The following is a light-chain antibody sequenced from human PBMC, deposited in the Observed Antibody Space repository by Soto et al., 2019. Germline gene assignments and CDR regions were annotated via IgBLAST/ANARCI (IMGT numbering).Light chain of an antibody. V-gene: IGKV4-1*01. CDR2: WAS. CDR1: YTVLYAPNSKNY. Sequence: DIVMTQSPDSLAVSLGERATINCKSSYTVLYAPNSKNYLAWFQQKPGQPPKLLIYWASTRESGVPDRFTGSGSGTDFTLSISYVQAEDVAVYYCEQYAGTPWTFGQGNNVEI. CDR3: EQYAGTPWT. J-gene: IGKJ1*01.